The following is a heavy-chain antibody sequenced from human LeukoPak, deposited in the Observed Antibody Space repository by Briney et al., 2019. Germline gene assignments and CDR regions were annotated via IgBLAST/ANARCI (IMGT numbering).Heavy chain of an antibody. CDR2: MNPNSGNT. J-gene: IGHJ3*02. V-gene: IGHV1-8*01. CDR3: ARGLGGSGSYSDAFDI. Sequence: ASVKVSCKASGYTFTSYDTNWVRQATGQGLEWMGWMNPNSGNTGYAQKFQGRVTMTRNTSISTAYMELGSLRSEDTAVYYCARGLGGSGSYSDAFDIWGQGTMVTVSS. D-gene: IGHD1-26*01. CDR1: GYTFTSYD.